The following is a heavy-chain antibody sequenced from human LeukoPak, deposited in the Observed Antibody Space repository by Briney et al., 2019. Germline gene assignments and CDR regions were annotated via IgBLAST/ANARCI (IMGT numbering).Heavy chain of an antibody. CDR1: GGSISSSSYY. D-gene: IGHD6-25*01. J-gene: IGHJ4*02. CDR3: ARRPRSDPLDY. Sequence: PSETLSLTCTVSGGSISSSSYYWGWIRQPPGKGLEWIGTIYYSGSTYYNPSLKSRVTISVDTSKNQFSLKLSSVTAADTAVYYCARRPRSDPLDYWGQGTLVTVSS. CDR2: IYYSGST. V-gene: IGHV4-39*01.